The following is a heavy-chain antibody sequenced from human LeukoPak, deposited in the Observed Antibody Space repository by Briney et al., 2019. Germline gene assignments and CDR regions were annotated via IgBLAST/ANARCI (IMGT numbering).Heavy chain of an antibody. J-gene: IGHJ3*02. CDR3: ARLVITFGGVIPQVFDI. CDR1: GYSFSTYW. V-gene: IGHV5-51*01. CDR2: IHPGDSNT. D-gene: IGHD3-16*02. Sequence: GASLKISFKGSGYSFSTYWIAWVRQMPGEGLEWLGIIHPGDSNTRYSPSFQGQVTISADKSISTAYLQWSSLKASDTAMYYCARLVITFGGVIPQVFDIWGQGTMVTVSS.